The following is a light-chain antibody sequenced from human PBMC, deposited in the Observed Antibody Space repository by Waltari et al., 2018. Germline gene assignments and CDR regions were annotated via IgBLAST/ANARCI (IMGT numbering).Light chain of an antibody. CDR1: HIGSKT. CDR2: RDS. J-gene: IGLJ1*01. CDR3: QVWDSSTGNV. Sequence: SYELTQPLSVSVALGQTARITCGGNHIGSKTGHWYQQKPGQAPALVIYRDSNRPSGIPERFSGSNSGNTATLTISRAQAGDEADYYCQVWDSSTGNVFGTGTKVTVL. V-gene: IGLV3-9*01.